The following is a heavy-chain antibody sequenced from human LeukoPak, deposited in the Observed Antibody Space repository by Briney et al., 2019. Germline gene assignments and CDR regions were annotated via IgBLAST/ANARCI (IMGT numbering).Heavy chain of an antibody. J-gene: IGHJ5*02. CDR1: VYTFTSYG. V-gene: IGHV1-18*01. CDR2: ISAYNGNT. D-gene: IGHD5-24*01. CDR3: ASGPLGEMATPGWFDP. Sequence: ASVKVSCKASVYTFTSYGISWVRQAPGQGLEWMGWISAYNGNTNYAQKLQGRVTMTTDTSTSTAYMELRSLRSDDTAVYYCASGPLGEMATPGWFDPWGQGTLVTVSS.